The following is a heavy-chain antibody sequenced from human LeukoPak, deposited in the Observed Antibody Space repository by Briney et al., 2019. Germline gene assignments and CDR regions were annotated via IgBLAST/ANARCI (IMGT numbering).Heavy chain of an antibody. V-gene: IGHV1-46*01. J-gene: IGHJ4*02. Sequence: ASVKVSCKASGYTFTSYYMHWVRQAPGQGLEWMGIINPSGGSTSYAQKFQGRVTMTTDTSMTTAYMELRSLRSDDTAVYYCARRHFGLGTYVDYWGQGTLVTVSS. CDR2: INPSGGST. CDR3: ARRHFGLGTYVDY. CDR1: GYTFTSYY. D-gene: IGHD3-10*01.